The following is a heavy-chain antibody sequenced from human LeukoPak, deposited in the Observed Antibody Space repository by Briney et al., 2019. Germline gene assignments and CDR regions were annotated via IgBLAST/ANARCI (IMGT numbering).Heavy chain of an antibody. CDR2: ISSSSSTI. D-gene: IGHD3-3*01. J-gene: IGHJ4*02. V-gene: IGHV3-48*01. Sequence: SGGSLRLSCAASGFSFSNYYMNWVRQAPGKGLEWVSYISSSSSTIDYADSVKGRFTISRDNAKNSLYLQMNSLRAEDTAVYYCARGLRFLEWLLDYWGQGTLVTVSS. CDR1: GFSFSNYY. CDR3: ARGLRFLEWLLDY.